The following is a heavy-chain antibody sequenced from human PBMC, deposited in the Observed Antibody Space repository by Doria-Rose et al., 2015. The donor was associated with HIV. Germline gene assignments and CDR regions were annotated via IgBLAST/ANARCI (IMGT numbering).Heavy chain of an antibody. D-gene: IGHD6-13*01. CDR1: GVSLSSPGMG. CDR2: IFSDDER. V-gene: IGHV2-26*01. Sequence: SGPVLVKPTETLTLTCTVSGVSLSSPGMGVSWIRQPPGKALGWLANIFSDDERSYKTSLKSRLTISRGTSESQVVLTMTDMDPVDTATYYCARIKSSRWYHKYYFDFWGQGTLVIISA. J-gene: IGHJ4*02. CDR3: ARIKSSRWYHKYYFDF.